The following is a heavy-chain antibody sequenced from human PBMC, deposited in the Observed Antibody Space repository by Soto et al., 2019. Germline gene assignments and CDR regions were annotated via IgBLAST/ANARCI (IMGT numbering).Heavy chain of an antibody. CDR2: MTGSGGDI. V-gene: IGHV3-23*01. CDR1: GFSFSRYA. CDR3: AKDAVYNDGLWLVAN. Sequence: PGGSLRLSCAASGFSFSRYAMMWARQAPGKGQEWVAGMTGSGGDIRYADSVKGRFTISKDNSKNTLYLQMNSLRAEDTAIYYCAKDAVYNDGLWLVANWGQGTLVTVSS. J-gene: IGHJ1*01. D-gene: IGHD5-12*01.